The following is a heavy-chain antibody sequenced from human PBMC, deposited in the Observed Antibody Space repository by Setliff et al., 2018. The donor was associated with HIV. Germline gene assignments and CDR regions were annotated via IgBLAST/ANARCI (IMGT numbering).Heavy chain of an antibody. CDR1: GDSISRYY. J-gene: IGHJ6*03. Sequence: TSEPLSLTCNVSGDSISRYYWSWIRQPPGKGLEWIGYIANDGSTNYNPPLKSRLSISVDTSKNQVSLKLTSVTAADTAVYYCARHGYDPLYYYYYMDVWGKGTTVTVSS. V-gene: IGHV4-59*08. CDR3: ARHGYDPLYYYYYMDV. CDR2: IANDGST. D-gene: IGHD5-12*01.